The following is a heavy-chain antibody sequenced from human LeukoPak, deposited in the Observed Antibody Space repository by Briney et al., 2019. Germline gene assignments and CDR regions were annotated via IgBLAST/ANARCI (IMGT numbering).Heavy chain of an antibody. J-gene: IGHJ4*02. CDR2: IIPILGIA. Sequence: ASVTVSCTASGGTFSSYAISWVRQAPGQGLEWMGRIIPILGIANYAQKFQGRVTITADKSTSTAYMELSSLRSEDTAVYYCATERTYYYDSSGYYNWGQGTLVTVSS. CDR1: GGTFSSYA. V-gene: IGHV1-69*04. D-gene: IGHD3-22*01. CDR3: ATERTYYYDSSGYYN.